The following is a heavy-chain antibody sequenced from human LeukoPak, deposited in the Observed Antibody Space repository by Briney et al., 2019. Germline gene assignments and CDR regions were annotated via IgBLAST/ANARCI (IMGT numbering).Heavy chain of an antibody. CDR3: ARIDPGFFDI. D-gene: IGHD3-10*01. J-gene: IGHJ3*02. V-gene: IGHV4-4*09. Sequence: SETLSLTCTVSGGSISSYYWSWIRQPPGKGLEWIGYIYTSGSTNYNPSLKSRVTISVDTSKNQFSLKLSSVTAADTAVYYCARIDPGFFDIWGQGAMVTVSS. CDR2: IYTSGST. CDR1: GGSISSYY.